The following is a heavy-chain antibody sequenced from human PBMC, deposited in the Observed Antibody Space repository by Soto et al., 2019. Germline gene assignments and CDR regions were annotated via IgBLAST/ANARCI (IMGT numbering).Heavy chain of an antibody. CDR3: GSPAPALSVNYFGGLAV. J-gene: IGHJ6*02. D-gene: IGHD3-22*01. CDR2: IYQSGST. Sequence: QVQLQESGPGLVKPSGTLSVTCAVSGGSISDSLWWNWVRQPPGKGLQWIGEIYQSGSTHYSPSRKSRFTISIDKPNTFLSLRLTFVTAADPAVFFCGSPAPALSVNYFGGLAVWGRGPTVTVSS. CDR1: GGSISDSLW. V-gene: IGHV4-4*02.